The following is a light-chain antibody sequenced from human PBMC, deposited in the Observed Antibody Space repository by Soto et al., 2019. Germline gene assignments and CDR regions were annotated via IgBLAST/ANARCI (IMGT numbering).Light chain of an antibody. J-gene: IGKJ1*01. V-gene: IGKV1-5*01. CDR1: ESISGW. CDR3: QQYSNYPRT. CDR2: DAS. Sequence: DIEMTQSPSTLSAPIGDGVTIACRASESISGWLAWYQQQPGKAPKLLIYDASNLESGVPSRFSGSGSGTEFTLAISSLQPDDFATYYCQQYSNYPRTFGQGTKVDIK.